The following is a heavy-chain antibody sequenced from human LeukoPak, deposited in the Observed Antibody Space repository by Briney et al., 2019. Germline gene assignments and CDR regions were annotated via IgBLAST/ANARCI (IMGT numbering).Heavy chain of an antibody. CDR2: IIPILGIA. V-gene: IGHV1-69*02. D-gene: IGHD3-22*01. CDR1: GGTFSSYT. J-gene: IGHJ4*02. Sequence: SVKVSCKASGGTFSSYTISWVRQAPGQGHEWMGRIIPILGIANYAQKFQGRVTSTADKSTSTDYMELSSLRSEDMAVYYCARSTGSSGYTQWWGQGTLVTVSS. CDR3: ARSTGSSGYTQW.